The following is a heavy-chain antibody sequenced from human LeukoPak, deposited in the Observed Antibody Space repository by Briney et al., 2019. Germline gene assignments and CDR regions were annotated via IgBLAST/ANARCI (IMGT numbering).Heavy chain of an antibody. CDR2: INHSGST. V-gene: IGHV4-34*01. CDR3: ARSSRVGVVVPAAIGPGWFDP. CDR1: GGSFSGYY. D-gene: IGHD2-2*01. Sequence: SETLSLTCAVYGGSFSGYYWSWIRQPPGKGLEWIGEINHSGSTNYNPSLKSRVTISVDTSKNQFSLKLSSVTAADTAVYYCARSSRVGVVVPAAIGPGWFDPWGQGTLATVSS. J-gene: IGHJ5*02.